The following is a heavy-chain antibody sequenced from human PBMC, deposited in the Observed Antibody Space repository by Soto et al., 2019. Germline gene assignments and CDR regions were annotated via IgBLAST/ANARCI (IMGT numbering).Heavy chain of an antibody. D-gene: IGHD2-2*01. J-gene: IGHJ4*02. CDR2: ISAYNGNT. Sequence: ASVKVSCKASGYTFTSYGISWVRQAPGQGLEWMGWISAYNGNTNYAQKLQGRVTMTTDTSTSTAYMELRSLRSDDTAVYYCARPLYCSSTSCYGIDYWGQGNLVTVSS. CDR1: GYTFTSYG. V-gene: IGHV1-18*01. CDR3: ARPLYCSSTSCYGIDY.